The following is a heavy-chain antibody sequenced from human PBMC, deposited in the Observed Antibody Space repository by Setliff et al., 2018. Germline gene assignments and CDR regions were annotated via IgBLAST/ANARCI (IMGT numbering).Heavy chain of an antibody. CDR2: IDQDAIDK. J-gene: IGHJ6*03. CDR3: ARQVDDGGYYGHSHHYMDV. D-gene: IGHD3-3*01. CDR1: GFTFSAYW. Sequence: GGSLRLSCTASGFTFSAYWMSWVRQAPGKGLEWVANIDQDAIDKYYVGSVKGRFTISRDNAKNSLYLQMNSLRAEDTAMYYCARQVDDGGYYGHSHHYMDVWGKGTTVTVSS. V-gene: IGHV3-7*03.